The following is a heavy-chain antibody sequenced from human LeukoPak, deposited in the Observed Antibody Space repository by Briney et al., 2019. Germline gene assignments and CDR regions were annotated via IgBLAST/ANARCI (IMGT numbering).Heavy chain of an antibody. CDR2: ISSSSSTI. Sequence: AGGSLRLSCAASGFTFSSYSMNWVRQAPGKGLEWVSYISSSSSTIYYADSVKGRFTISRDNAKNSLYLQMNSLRAEDTAVYYCARERDCSSTSCYNYYYYYMDVWGKGTTVTVSS. CDR3: ARERDCSSTSCYNYYYYYMDV. CDR1: GFTFSSYS. J-gene: IGHJ6*03. D-gene: IGHD2-2*02. V-gene: IGHV3-48*01.